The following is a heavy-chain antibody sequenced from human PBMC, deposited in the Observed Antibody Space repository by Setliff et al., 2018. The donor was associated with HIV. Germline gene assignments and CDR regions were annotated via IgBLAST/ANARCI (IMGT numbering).Heavy chain of an antibody. V-gene: IGHV4-34*01. CDR3: ARHRQWHLLPDH. J-gene: IGHJ4*02. CDR2: INHSGST. Sequence: PSETLSLTCAVYGGSFNGYYWSWIRQPPGKGLEWIGEINHSGSTYYNPSLKSRVTILMDTSNKQFSVRLRSVTAADTATYYCARHRQWHLLPDHWGQGVWVTVSS. CDR1: GGSFNGYY. D-gene: IGHD6-19*01.